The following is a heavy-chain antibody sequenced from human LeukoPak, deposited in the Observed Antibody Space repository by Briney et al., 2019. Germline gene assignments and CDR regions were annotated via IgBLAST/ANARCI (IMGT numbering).Heavy chain of an antibody. V-gene: IGHV4-61*02. J-gene: IGHJ4*02. CDR3: ARCGYSGYGGFDY. D-gene: IGHD5-12*01. CDR1: GGSISSGSYY. Sequence: SETLSLTCTVSGGSISSGSYYWSWIRQPAGKGLEWIGRIYTSGSTNYNPSLKSRVTISVDTSKNQFSLQLNCVTAADTAVYYCARCGYSGYGGFDYWGQGTLVTVSS. CDR2: IYTSGST.